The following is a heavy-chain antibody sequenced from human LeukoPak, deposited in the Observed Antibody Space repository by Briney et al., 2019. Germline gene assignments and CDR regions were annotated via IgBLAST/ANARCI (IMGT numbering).Heavy chain of an antibody. CDR1: GFTFGKYW. CDR3: ARGGRPDY. D-gene: IGHD3-10*01. Sequence: GGSLRLSCVASGFTFGKYWMSWVRQAPGKGLEWVANIKLDGSEKNYVDSVKGRFTISRDNTKNSLYLQMSSLRAEDTAVYYCARGGRPDYWGQGTLVTVSS. V-gene: IGHV3-7*01. CDR2: IKLDGSEK. J-gene: IGHJ4*02.